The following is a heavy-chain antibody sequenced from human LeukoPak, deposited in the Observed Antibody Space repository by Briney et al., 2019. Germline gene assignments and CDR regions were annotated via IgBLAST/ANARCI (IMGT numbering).Heavy chain of an antibody. V-gene: IGHV4-34*01. J-gene: IGHJ4*02. CDR1: SGSFSGYS. Sequence: SETLSLTCAVYSGSFSGYSWSWIRQPPGKGLEWIGYIYHSGSTYYNPSLKSRVTISVDTSKNHFSLKLSSVTAADTAVYYCARGQNFYDSSGYYDYWGQGTLVTVSS. CDR2: IYHSGST. CDR3: ARGQNFYDSSGYYDY. D-gene: IGHD3-22*01.